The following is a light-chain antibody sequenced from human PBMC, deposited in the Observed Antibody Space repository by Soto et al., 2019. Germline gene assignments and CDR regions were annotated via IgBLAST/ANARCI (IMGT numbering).Light chain of an antibody. CDR3: CSYAANYPWV. V-gene: IGLV2-11*01. CDR1: SSDVGGYNY. Sequence: QSALTQPRSVSGSPGQSVTISCTGISSDVGGYNYVSWYQHHPGKAPKLMIYDAVKRPSGVPDRFSGSRSGNTASLTISGLQAEDEADYYCCSYAANYPWVFGGGTKVTV. J-gene: IGLJ3*02. CDR2: DAV.